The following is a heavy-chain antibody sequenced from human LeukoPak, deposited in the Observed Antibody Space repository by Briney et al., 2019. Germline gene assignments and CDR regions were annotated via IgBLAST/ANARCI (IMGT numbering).Heavy chain of an antibody. V-gene: IGHV4-34*01. CDR1: GGSFSGYY. CDR3: ARGPLPPWSGYYKYYFDY. CDR2: INHSGST. Sequence: SETLSLTCAVYGGSFSGYYWSWIRQPPGKGLEWIGEINHSGSTNYNPSVKSRVTISVDTSKNQFSLKLSSVTAADTAVYYCARGPLPPWSGYYKYYFDYWGQGTLVTVSS. J-gene: IGHJ4*02. D-gene: IGHD3-3*01.